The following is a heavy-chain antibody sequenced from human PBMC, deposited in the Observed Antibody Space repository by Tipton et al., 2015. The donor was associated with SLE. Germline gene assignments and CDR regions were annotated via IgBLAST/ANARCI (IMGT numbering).Heavy chain of an antibody. V-gene: IGHV4-34*01. CDR2: INHSGST. CDR1: GGSFSGYC. Sequence: TLSLTCAVYGGSFSGYCWSWIRPPPGKGREWIGEINHSGSTNYNPSPKSGVTLSVDTSKNQFSLKLSSVTAAGTAGYYCARHGDGGVDYWGQGTLVTVSS. D-gene: IGHD5-24*01. CDR3: ARHGDGGVDY. J-gene: IGHJ4*02.